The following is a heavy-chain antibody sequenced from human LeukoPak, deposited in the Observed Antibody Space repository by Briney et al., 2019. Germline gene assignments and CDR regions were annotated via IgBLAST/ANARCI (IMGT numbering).Heavy chain of an antibody. V-gene: IGHV3-21*01. Sequence: GGSLRLSCAASGFTFRSYTMNWVRQAPGKGLEWVSSMSSSSSYIYYADSVKGRFTISRDNAKNSLYLQMNSLRAEDTAVYYCARDPSLDYWGQRTLVTVSS. CDR1: GFTFRSYT. CDR2: MSSSSSYI. D-gene: IGHD2-2*01. CDR3: ARDPSLDY. J-gene: IGHJ4*02.